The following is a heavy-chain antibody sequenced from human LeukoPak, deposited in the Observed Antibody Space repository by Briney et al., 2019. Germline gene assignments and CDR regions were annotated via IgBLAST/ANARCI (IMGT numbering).Heavy chain of an antibody. CDR2: ISSSGSTI. V-gene: IGHV3-11*01. Sequence: PGGSLRLSCAASGFTFSDYYMSWIRQAPGKGLEWVSYISSSGSTIYYADSVKGRFTISRDNAKNSLYPQTNSLRPDDTAIYYCAKRNTMVRGGPCFDYWGQGLLVTVSS. CDR3: AKRNTMVRGGPCFDY. D-gene: IGHD3-10*01. J-gene: IGHJ4*02. CDR1: GFTFSDYY.